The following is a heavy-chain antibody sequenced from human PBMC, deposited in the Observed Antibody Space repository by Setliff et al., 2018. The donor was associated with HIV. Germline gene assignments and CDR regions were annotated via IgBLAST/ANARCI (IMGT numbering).Heavy chain of an antibody. Sequence: GASVKVSCKASGDTFNSHTISWVRQAPGQGLEWMGGIIPIFGTPNYAQKFKGRLTITAEESTSTVYMELTRLRSEDTAVYYCARTLGYCSGGSCYLDYWGQGTLVTVSS. CDR2: IIPIFGTP. J-gene: IGHJ4*02. CDR1: GDTFNSHT. D-gene: IGHD2-15*01. V-gene: IGHV1-69*13. CDR3: ARTLGYCSGGSCYLDY.